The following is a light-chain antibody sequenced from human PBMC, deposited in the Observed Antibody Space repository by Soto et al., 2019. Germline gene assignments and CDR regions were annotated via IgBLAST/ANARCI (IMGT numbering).Light chain of an antibody. CDR2: RNN. J-gene: IGLJ2*01. Sequence: QAVVTQPPSASGTPGQRVIISCSGSSSNIGSNYVYWYQQFPGTAPKLLIYRNNQRPSGVPDRFSGSKSGTSASLAISGLRSEDEADYYCAAWDDTLSGVVFGGGTKLTVL. CDR1: SSNIGSNY. V-gene: IGLV1-47*01. CDR3: AAWDDTLSGVV.